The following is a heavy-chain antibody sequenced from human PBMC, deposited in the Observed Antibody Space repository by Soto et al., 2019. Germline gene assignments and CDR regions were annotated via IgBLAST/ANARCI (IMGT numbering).Heavy chain of an antibody. CDR1: GFTFSSYA. Sequence: EVQLLECGGGLVQPGGSLRLSCAASGFTFSSYAMSWVRQAPGKGLEWVSAISGSGGSTYYADSVKGRFTISRDNSKNTLYLQMNSLRAEDTAVYYCAKDYSNYPYYFDYWGQGTLVTVSS. CDR2: ISGSGGST. D-gene: IGHD4-4*01. V-gene: IGHV3-23*01. CDR3: AKDYSNYPYYFDY. J-gene: IGHJ4*02.